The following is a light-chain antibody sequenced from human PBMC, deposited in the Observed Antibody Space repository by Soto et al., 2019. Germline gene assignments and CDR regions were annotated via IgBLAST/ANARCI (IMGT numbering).Light chain of an antibody. V-gene: IGKV1-5*01. CDR1: QSISSW. CDR3: QQYNSYSET. Sequence: VDRVTITCGASQSISSWLAWYQQKPGKAPKLLIYDASSLESGVPSRFSGSGSGTEFTLTISSLQPDDFATYYCQQYNSYSETFGQGTKVEIK. J-gene: IGKJ1*01. CDR2: DAS.